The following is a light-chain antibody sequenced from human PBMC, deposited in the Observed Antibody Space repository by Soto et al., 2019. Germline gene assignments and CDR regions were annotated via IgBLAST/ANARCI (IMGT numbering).Light chain of an antibody. V-gene: IGKV3-20*01. CDR2: DTS. CDR3: QQDDNSPTYT. CDR1: QGVSSSY. Sequence: EIVLTQSPGTLSLSPGERATLSCRASQGVSSSYLAWYQQKPGQAPRLLIYDTSSSATGIPDRFSGSGSGTDFTFTISRLEPEDFAVYYYQQDDNSPTYTFGQGTKLEIK. J-gene: IGKJ2*01.